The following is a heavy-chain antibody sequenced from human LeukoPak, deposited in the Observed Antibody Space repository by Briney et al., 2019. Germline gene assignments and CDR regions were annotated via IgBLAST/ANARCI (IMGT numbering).Heavy chain of an antibody. CDR3: ARREGPLKPLVEMATIPGYFMDV. CDR1: GGSFSGYY. CDR2: INHSGST. J-gene: IGHJ6*02. V-gene: IGHV4-34*01. Sequence: SETLSLTCAVYGGSFSGYYWSWIRQPPGKGLEWIGEINHSGSTNYNSSLKSRVTISVDTSKNQFSLKLSSVTAADTAVYYCARREGPLKPLVEMATIPGYFMDVWGQGTTVTVSS. D-gene: IGHD5-24*01.